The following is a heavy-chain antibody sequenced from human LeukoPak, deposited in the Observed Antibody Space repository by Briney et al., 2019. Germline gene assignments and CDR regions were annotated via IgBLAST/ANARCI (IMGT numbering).Heavy chain of an antibody. CDR1: GASINNNF. J-gene: IGHJ4*01. CDR3: ARHRDYYDT. Sequence: SETQSLTCTVSGASINNNFWTWIRQPPGKGLEWIGYIYSSGSANYNPSLKSRVIISGDTSKNQISLNLTSVTAADTAVYFCARHRDYYDTWGHGTLVTVSS. CDR2: IYSSGSA. V-gene: IGHV4-59*08. D-gene: IGHD3-22*01.